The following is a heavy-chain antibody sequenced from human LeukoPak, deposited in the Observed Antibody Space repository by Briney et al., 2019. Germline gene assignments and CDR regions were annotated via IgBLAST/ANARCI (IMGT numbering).Heavy chain of an antibody. Sequence: GGSLRLSCAASGFTFSSSAMSWVRQAPGKGLEWVSTISGSGSSTYYADSVKGRFTISRDNSKNTLYLQMNSLRADDTAVYYCAKSGYNRFDYWGQGTLVTVSS. V-gene: IGHV3-23*01. CDR2: ISGSGSST. CDR3: AKSGYNRFDY. CDR1: GFTFSSSA. D-gene: IGHD5-24*01. J-gene: IGHJ4*02.